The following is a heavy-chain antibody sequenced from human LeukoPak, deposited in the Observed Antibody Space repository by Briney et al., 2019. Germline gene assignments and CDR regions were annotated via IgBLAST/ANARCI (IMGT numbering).Heavy chain of an antibody. CDR2: ISSSSSTI. D-gene: IGHD3-22*01. J-gene: IGHJ3*02. CDR3: ARDPTHYYDSSGYKNDAFDI. Sequence: PGGSLRLSCAASGFTFSSYSMNWVRQAPGKGLEWVSYISSSSSTIYYADSVKGRFTISRDNVKNSLYLQMNSLRAEDTAVYYCARDPTHYYDSSGYKNDAFDIWGQGTMVTVSS. CDR1: GFTFSSYS. V-gene: IGHV3-48*01.